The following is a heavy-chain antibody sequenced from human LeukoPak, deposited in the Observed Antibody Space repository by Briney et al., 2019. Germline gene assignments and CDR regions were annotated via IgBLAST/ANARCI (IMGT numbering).Heavy chain of an antibody. CDR3: GRHVSSGWDYYHGLDF. D-gene: IGHD6-19*01. CDR1: GGSIGSSGFY. Sequence: SETLSLTCTVSGGSIGSSGFYWGWIRQPPGKGLGGFGRIYYPESIHNNPSLTRRVTISVDTSKNQFSLTLRSVTAADTAVYYCGRHVSSGWDYYHGLDFWGQGTTLTVSS. CDR2: IYYPESI. J-gene: IGHJ6*02. V-gene: IGHV4-39*01.